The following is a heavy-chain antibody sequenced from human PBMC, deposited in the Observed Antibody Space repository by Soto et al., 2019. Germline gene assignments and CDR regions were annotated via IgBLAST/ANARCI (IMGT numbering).Heavy chain of an antibody. Sequence: GSLSLSCAASGFTFTRYSMNWVRQAPGKGLEWVSSISSTTNYIYYGDSMKGRFTISRDNAKNSLYLEMNSLRAEDTAVYYCARESEDLTSNFDYWGQGTRVTAPQ. CDR1: GFTFTRYS. CDR2: ISSTTNYI. CDR3: ARESEDLTSNFDY. V-gene: IGHV3-21*06. J-gene: IGHJ4*02.